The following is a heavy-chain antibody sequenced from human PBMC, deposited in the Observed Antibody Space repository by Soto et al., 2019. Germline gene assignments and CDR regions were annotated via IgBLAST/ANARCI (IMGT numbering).Heavy chain of an antibody. Sequence: ASVKVSCKVSGYTLTESSMHWVRQAPGKGLEWMGGFDPEDGETVYAQNFQGRVTMTEDTSTDTAYMELSSLRSEDTAVYYCATASGIAVAGIEYWGQGTLVTVSS. V-gene: IGHV1-24*01. CDR2: FDPEDGET. CDR3: ATASGIAVAGIEY. J-gene: IGHJ4*02. CDR1: GYTLTESS. D-gene: IGHD6-13*01.